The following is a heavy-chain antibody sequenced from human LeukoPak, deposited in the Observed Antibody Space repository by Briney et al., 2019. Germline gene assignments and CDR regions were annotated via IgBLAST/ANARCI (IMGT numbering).Heavy chain of an antibody. J-gene: IGHJ6*02. CDR1: GFTVSSNY. D-gene: IGHD6-6*01. Sequence: GGSLSLSCAASGFTVSSNYMSWVRQAPGKGLEWVSVIYSSGNTYYADSVKGRFTISRDNSKNTLYLQMNSLRPEDTAVYYCATRSSSIYYYYGMDVWGQGTTVTVSS. CDR2: IYSSGNT. CDR3: ATRSSSIYYYYGMDV. V-gene: IGHV3-66*02.